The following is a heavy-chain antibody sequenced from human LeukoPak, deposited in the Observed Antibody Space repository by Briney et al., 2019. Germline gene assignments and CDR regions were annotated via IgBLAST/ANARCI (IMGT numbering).Heavy chain of an antibody. CDR3: VRDGVVRDPFFDY. Sequence: GGSLRLSCAASGFTFDSYWMSWVRQAPGRGLEWVANIKKDGSEKYYVDSVKGRFTISRDNAKNSLYLQMNSLRVEDTAVNYCVRDGVVRDPFFDYWGQGTLVTVSS. CDR2: IKKDGSEK. CDR1: GFTFDSYW. J-gene: IGHJ4*02. D-gene: IGHD3-3*01. V-gene: IGHV3-7*01.